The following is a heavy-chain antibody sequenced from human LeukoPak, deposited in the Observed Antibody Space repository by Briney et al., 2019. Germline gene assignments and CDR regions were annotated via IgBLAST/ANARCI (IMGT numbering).Heavy chain of an antibody. V-gene: IGHV4-59*08. CDR2: IYHTGST. Sequence: PSETLSLTCSVSGASIRSYYWSWIQEPPKKGLEWIGYIYHTGSTNYSPSLNSRVTMSVDTSKNEFSLKLSSVTAADTAVYYCARQSRLVIFGVANHWFDPWSQGTLVTVSS. D-gene: IGHD3-3*01. J-gene: IGHJ5*02. CDR1: GASIRSYY. CDR3: ARQSRLVIFGVANHWFDP.